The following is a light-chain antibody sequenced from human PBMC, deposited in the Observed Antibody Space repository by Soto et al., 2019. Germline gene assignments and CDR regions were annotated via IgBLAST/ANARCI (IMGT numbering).Light chain of an antibody. V-gene: IGLV2-14*01. J-gene: IGLJ3*02. Sequence: QSALTQPASVSGSPGQWITISCTGTTSDVGGYNYVSWYQQHPGKAPKLMIYDVSNRPSGVSNRFSGSKSGNTASLTISGLQAEDEADYYCSSYTSSSTWVFGGGTQVTVL. CDR1: TSDVGGYNY. CDR3: SSYTSSSTWV. CDR2: DVS.